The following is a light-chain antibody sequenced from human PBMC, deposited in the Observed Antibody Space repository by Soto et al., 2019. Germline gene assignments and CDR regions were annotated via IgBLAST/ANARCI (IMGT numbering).Light chain of an antibody. V-gene: IGLV2-11*01. Sequence: QSVLTQPRSVSGSPGQSVTISCTGTSSDVGAYNHVSWYQQHPGKAPKLMIYDVSKRPSGVPGRFSGSKSGNTASLTISGLEADDDADYYCCSHASSAVVFGSGTKLTVL. CDR2: DVS. J-gene: IGLJ1*01. CDR3: CSHASSAVV. CDR1: SSDVGAYNH.